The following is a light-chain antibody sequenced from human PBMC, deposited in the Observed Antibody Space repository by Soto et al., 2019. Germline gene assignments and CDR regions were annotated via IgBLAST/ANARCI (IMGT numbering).Light chain of an antibody. CDR2: AAS. CDR3: QQSYSTPKT. CDR1: QSLSNY. V-gene: IGKV1-39*01. Sequence: DIQMTQSPSSLSASVGDSFRITCRASQSLSNYLNWYQQKPGKAPKLLIYAASSLQSGVPSRFSGSGSGTDFTLTISSLQPEDFATYYCQQSYSTPKTFGQGTKVDIK. J-gene: IGKJ1*01.